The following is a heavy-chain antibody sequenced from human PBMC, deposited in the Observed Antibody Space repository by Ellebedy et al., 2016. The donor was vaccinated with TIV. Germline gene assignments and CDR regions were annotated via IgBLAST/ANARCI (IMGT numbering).Heavy chain of an antibody. CDR2: ISSSGSTI. Sequence: GESLKISCAASGFTFSSYSMNWVRQAPGKGLEWVSYISSSGSTIYYADSVKGRFTISRDNAKNSLYLEMNSLRAEDTAVYYCARRVGFDSWGQGTLVTVSS. CDR3: ARRVGFDS. D-gene: IGHD1-26*01. J-gene: IGHJ4*02. V-gene: IGHV3-48*04. CDR1: GFTFSSYS.